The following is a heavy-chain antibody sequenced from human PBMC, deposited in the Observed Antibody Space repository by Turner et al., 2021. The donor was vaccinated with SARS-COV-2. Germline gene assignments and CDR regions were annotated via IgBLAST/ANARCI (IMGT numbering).Heavy chain of an antibody. CDR1: GYTLTELS. V-gene: IGHV1-24*01. J-gene: IGHJ5*02. CDR2: FDPEDGET. D-gene: IGHD2-2*01. CDR3: ATGYQLRVNWFDP. Sequence: QVQLVQSGAEVKTPGASVKVSCQISGYTLTELSMYWVRQAPGKGLEWMGGFDPEDGETIYAQNFQGRVTMTEDTSTDTAYMELSSLRSEDTAVYFCATGYQLRVNWFDPWGQGTLVTVSS.